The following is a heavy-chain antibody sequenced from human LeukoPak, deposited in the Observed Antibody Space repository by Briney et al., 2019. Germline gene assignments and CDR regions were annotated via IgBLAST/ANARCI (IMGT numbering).Heavy chain of an antibody. CDR3: AREGIAAAGTTFDY. CDR2: ISYDGSNK. D-gene: IGHD6-13*01. CDR1: GFTFSSYA. J-gene: IGHJ4*02. V-gene: IGHV3-30-3*01. Sequence: GGSLRLSCAASGFTFSSYAMHWVRQAPGKGLEWVAVISYDGSNKYYADSVKGRFTISRDNSKNTLYLQMSSLRAEDTAVYYCAREGIAAAGTTFDYWGQGTLVTVSS.